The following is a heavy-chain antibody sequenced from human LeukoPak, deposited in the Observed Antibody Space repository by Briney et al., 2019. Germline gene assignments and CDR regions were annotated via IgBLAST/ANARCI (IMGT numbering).Heavy chain of an antibody. CDR1: GFTFSNAW. J-gene: IGHJ4*02. V-gene: IGHV3-15*01. D-gene: IGHD2-15*01. CDR2: IKSKTDGGTT. Sequence: GGSLRLSCAASGFTFSNAWMSWVRQAPGKGLVWVGRIKSKTDGGTTDYAAPVKGRFTISRDDSKNTVYLHMNSLETEDTAVYYCTKGGGSCGDWGQGTLVTVSS. CDR3: TKGGGSCGD.